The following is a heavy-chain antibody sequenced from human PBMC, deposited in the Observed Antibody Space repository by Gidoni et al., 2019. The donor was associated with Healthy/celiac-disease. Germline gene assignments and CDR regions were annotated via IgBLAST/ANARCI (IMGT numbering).Heavy chain of an antibody. J-gene: IGHJ4*02. CDR2: IYYSGST. CDR1: GGSISSYY. CDR3: ARRRVGGYYISYFDY. Sequence: QVQLQESGPGLVKPSETLSLTCPVSGGSISSYYWSWIRQPPGKGLEWIGDIYYSGSTNYNPSLKSRVTISVDTSKNHFSLKLSSVTAADTAVYYCARRRVGGYYISYFDYWGQGTLVTVSS. D-gene: IGHD3-10*01. V-gene: IGHV4-59*01.